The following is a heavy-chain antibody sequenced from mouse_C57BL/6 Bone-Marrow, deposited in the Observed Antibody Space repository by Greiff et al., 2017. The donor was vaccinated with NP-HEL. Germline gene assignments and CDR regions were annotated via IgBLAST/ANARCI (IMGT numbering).Heavy chain of an antibody. CDR2: IYYSGTI. J-gene: IGHJ1*03. CDR3: ARDRDYDGNFDV. Sequence: DVKLQESGPGLVKPSQTVFLTCTVTGISITTGNYRWSWIRQFPGNKLEWIGYIYYSGTITYNPSLTSRTTITRDTPKNQFFLEMNSLTAEDTATYYCARDRDYDGNFDVWGTGTTVTVSS. V-gene: IGHV3-5*01. D-gene: IGHD2-4*01. CDR1: GISITTGNYR.